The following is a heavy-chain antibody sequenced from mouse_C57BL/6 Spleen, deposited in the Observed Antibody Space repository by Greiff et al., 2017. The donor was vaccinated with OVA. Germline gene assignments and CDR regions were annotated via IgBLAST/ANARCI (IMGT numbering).Heavy chain of an antibody. D-gene: IGHD2-3*01. CDR3: ASVYDYDAMDY. J-gene: IGHJ4*01. V-gene: IGHV1-82*01. Sequence: QVQLQQPGAELVKPGASVKMSCKASGYAFSSSWMNWVQQRPGKGLEWIGRIYPGAGDTNYNGKFKGKATLTADKSSSTAYMQLSSLTSEDSAVYFCASVYDYDAMDYWGQGTSVTVSS. CDR1: GYAFSSSW. CDR2: IYPGAGDT.